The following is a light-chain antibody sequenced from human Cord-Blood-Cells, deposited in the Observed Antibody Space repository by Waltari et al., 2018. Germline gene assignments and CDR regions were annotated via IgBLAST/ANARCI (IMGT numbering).Light chain of an antibody. CDR2: AAS. J-gene: IGKJ4*01. Sequence: FHMTQSPSSLSDSVVYSITITCRACQIISNYLNWYQQKPGKAPKRLIYAASSLPSGVPSRFSGSGSGTDFTLTISSLPPEDFATYYCQQSYSTPLTFGGGTKVEIK. CDR1: QIISNY. CDR3: QQSYSTPLT. V-gene: IGKV1-39*01.